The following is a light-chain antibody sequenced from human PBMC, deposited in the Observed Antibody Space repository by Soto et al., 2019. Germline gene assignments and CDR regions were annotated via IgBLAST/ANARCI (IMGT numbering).Light chain of an antibody. CDR3: QQYASSPLT. V-gene: IGKV3-20*01. CDR1: QSVSSSY. CDR2: DAS. J-gene: IGKJ4*01. Sequence: EIELTQSPGTLSLSPGERATLSCRASQSVSSSYLAWYQQKPGQAPGLLIYDASSRATGIPDRFSGSGSGTDFTLTISRLQPEDFAVYYCQQYASSPLTFGGGTKVELK.